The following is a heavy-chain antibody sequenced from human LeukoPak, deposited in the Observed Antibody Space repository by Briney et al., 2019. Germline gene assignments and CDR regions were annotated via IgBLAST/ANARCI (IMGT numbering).Heavy chain of an antibody. Sequence: SETLSLTCTVSGGSISSYYWSWIRQPPGKGLEWIGYIYYSGSTNYNPSLKSRVTISVDTSKNQFSLKLSSVTAADTAVYYCARERLYYDYVWGSYRPYYYFDYWGQGTLVTVSS. V-gene: IGHV4-59*01. J-gene: IGHJ4*02. CDR1: GGSISSYY. D-gene: IGHD3-16*02. CDR3: ARERLYYDYVWGSYRPYYYFDY. CDR2: IYYSGST.